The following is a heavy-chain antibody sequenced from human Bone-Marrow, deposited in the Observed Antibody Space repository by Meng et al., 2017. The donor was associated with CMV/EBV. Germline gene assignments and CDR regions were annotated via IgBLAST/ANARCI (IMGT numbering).Heavy chain of an antibody. D-gene: IGHD2-2*01. Sequence: AGVKVPGKDSGYSFTNSGISWVRQAPGQGLEWMGWINPNSGGTNYAQKFQGRVTMTRDTSISTAYMELSRLRSDDTAVYYCARGPLPVNEYPKIVTYYYYGMDVWGQGTTVTVSS. V-gene: IGHV1-2*02. CDR3: ARGPLPVNEYPKIVTYYYYGMDV. CDR1: GYSFTNSG. J-gene: IGHJ6*02. CDR2: INPNSGGT.